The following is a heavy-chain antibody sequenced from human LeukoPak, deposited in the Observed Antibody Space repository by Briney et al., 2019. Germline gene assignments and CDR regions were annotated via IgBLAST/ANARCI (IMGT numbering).Heavy chain of an antibody. V-gene: IGHV4-39*01. CDR3: AREEASVGDY. J-gene: IGHJ4*02. CDR2: IYYSGIT. Sequence: SETLSLTCTVSGGSVSSSYYYWGWIRQPPGKGLEWMGSIYYSGITYYNPSLKSRVTISVDTSKNQFSLKLSSVTASDTAVYYCAREEASVGDYWGQGILVTVSS. CDR1: GGSVSSSYYY. D-gene: IGHD2-21*01.